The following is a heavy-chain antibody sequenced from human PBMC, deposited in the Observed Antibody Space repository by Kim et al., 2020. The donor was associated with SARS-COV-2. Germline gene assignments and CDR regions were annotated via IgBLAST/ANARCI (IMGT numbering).Heavy chain of an antibody. V-gene: IGHV4-59*13. J-gene: IGHJ5*02. D-gene: IGHD4-17*01. CDR2: IYYSGST. CDR3: ARDPPYGVGGGFDP. Sequence: SETLSLTCTVSGGSISSYYWSWIRQPPGKGLEWIGYIYYSGSTNYNPSLKSRVTISVDTSKNQFSLKLSSVTAADTAVYYCARDPPYGVGGGFDPWGQGTLVTVSS. CDR1: GGSISSYY.